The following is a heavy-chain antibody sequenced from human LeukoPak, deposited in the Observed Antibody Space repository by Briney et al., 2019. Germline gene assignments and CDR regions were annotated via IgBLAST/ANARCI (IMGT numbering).Heavy chain of an antibody. J-gene: IGHJ4*02. CDR2: ISGSGGTT. CDR3: AKGRQGGGYAIDY. D-gene: IGHD5-12*01. CDR1: GFTFSTYA. Sequence: GGSLRLSCAASGFTFSTYAMIWVRQAPGKGLEWVSTISGSGGTTYYADPVTGRFTISRDNFENTLYLQMNSLRAEDTALYYCAKGRQGGGYAIDYWGQGTLVTVSS. V-gene: IGHV3-23*01.